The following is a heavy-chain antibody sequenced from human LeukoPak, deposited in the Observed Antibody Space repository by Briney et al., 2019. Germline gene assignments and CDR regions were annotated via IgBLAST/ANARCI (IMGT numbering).Heavy chain of an antibody. Sequence: GGSLRLSCVVSGFTFSGNHMNWVRQAPGKGLEWVSVIYSDGDTYYADSVKGRFTISRDSSRNTLSLQMNSLKPEDTAVYCCARDPRDGYGHFDYWGQGTLVTVSS. J-gene: IGHJ4*02. V-gene: IGHV3-66*02. CDR1: GFTFSGNH. CDR3: ARDPRDGYGHFDY. D-gene: IGHD5-24*01. CDR2: IYSDGDT.